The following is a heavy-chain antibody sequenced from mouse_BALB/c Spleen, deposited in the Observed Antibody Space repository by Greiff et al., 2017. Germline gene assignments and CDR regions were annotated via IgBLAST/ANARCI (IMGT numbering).Heavy chain of an antibody. CDR3: ATLQAWFAY. Sequence: EVKLQESGPGLVKPSQSLSLTCSVTGYSITSGYYWNWIRQFPGNKLEWMGYISYDGSNNYNPSLKNRISITRDTSKNQFFLKLNSVTTEDTATYYCATLQAWFAYWGQGTLVTVSA. D-gene: IGHD1-2*01. CDR2: ISYDGSN. J-gene: IGHJ3*01. V-gene: IGHV3-6*02. CDR1: GYSITSGYY.